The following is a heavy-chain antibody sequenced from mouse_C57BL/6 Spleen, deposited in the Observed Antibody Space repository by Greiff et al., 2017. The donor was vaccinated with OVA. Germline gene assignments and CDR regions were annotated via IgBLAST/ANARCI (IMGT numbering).Heavy chain of an antibody. J-gene: IGHJ2*01. CDR2: IRLKSDNYAT. CDR3: TRLTGTDYYFDY. Sequence: EVQGVESGGGLVQPGGSMKLSCVASGFTFSNYWMNWVRQSPEKGLEWVAQIRLKSDNYATHYAESVKGRFTISRDDSKSSVYLQMNNLRAEDTGIYYCTRLTGTDYYFDYWGQGTTLTVSS. V-gene: IGHV6-3*01. CDR1: GFTFSNYW. D-gene: IGHD4-1*01.